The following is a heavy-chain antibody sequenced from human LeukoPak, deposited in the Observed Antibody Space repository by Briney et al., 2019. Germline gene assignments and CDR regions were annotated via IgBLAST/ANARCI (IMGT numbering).Heavy chain of an antibody. CDR3: TSSYYYDSSGYFY. J-gene: IGHJ4*02. CDR2: IKETTYGGTT. Sequence: PGGSLRLSCLCSGFTFTTAWMSWVRQAPGKGLEWVGRIKETTYGGTTYYAAPVKGRFTISRDDSKNTLYLQMDNLKTEDTAVYYCTSSYYYDSSGYFYWGQGTLVTVSS. V-gene: IGHV3-15*06. CDR1: GFTFTTAW. D-gene: IGHD3-22*01.